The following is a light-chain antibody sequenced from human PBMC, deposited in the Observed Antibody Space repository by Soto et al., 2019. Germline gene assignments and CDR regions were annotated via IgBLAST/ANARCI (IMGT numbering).Light chain of an antibody. Sequence: EIVLTQSPGTLSLSPGERATLSCRSSQSVSSSSLAWFQQKPGQAPRLLIYRASSRATGIPDRFSGSGSGTDFTLTISRLEPEDFAVYYCQQYGSSPWTFGQGTKVDIK. J-gene: IGKJ1*01. CDR2: RAS. CDR1: QSVSSSS. V-gene: IGKV3-20*01. CDR3: QQYGSSPWT.